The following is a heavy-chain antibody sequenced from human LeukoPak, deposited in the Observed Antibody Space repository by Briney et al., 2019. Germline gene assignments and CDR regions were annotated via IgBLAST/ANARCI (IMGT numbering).Heavy chain of an antibody. Sequence: PGGSLRLSCAASGFIFSSYWMSWVRQAPGKGLEWVANINQDGGEKYYLDSVRGRFTISRDNAKNSLYLQMSSLRGEDTAVYYCATTAANRVVVDEYYFDYWGQGTLVTVSS. V-gene: IGHV3-7*01. CDR3: ATTAANRVVVDEYYFDY. D-gene: IGHD2-2*01. J-gene: IGHJ4*02. CDR1: GFIFSSYW. CDR2: INQDGGEK.